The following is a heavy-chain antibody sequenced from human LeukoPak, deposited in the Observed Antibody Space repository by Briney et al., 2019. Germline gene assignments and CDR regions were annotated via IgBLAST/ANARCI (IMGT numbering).Heavy chain of an antibody. CDR3: AKDKYSYGYNFDY. Sequence: PGGSLRLSCAASGFTFDDYAMHWVRQAPGKGLEWVSLISGDGDSTYYADSVKGRFTISRDNSKNPLYLQMNSLRTEDTALFYCAKDKYSYGYNFDYWGQGTLVTVSS. J-gene: IGHJ4*02. CDR1: GFTFDDYA. CDR2: ISGDGDST. V-gene: IGHV3-43*02. D-gene: IGHD5-18*01.